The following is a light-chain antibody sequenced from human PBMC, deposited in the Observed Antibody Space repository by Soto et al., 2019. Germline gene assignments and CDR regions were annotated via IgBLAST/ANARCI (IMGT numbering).Light chain of an antibody. J-gene: IGKJ2*01. CDR1: QNVTSRY. CDR3: QHYGTSHT. Sequence: EIVLTQSPGTLSLSPGERATLSCRASQNVTSRYLAWYQQKPGQAPRLLIFGAFSRATGIPDRFSGSGSGPDFTLTISRLEPEDFAVYYCQHYGTSHTFGQGTKLE. CDR2: GAF. V-gene: IGKV3-20*01.